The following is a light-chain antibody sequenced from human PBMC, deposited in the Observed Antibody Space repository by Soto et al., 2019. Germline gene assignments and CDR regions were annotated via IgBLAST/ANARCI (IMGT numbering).Light chain of an antibody. Sequence: EIVLTQSPGTLSLSPGERATFSCRASQSVNSYYLAWYQQRPGLAPRLLIYGTSNRATGIPDRFSGSGSGIDFTLTISRLEPEDFTVYYGQQYGSSPLYTFGQGTKLEIK. J-gene: IGKJ2*01. CDR3: QQYGSSPLYT. V-gene: IGKV3-20*01. CDR1: QSVNSYY. CDR2: GTS.